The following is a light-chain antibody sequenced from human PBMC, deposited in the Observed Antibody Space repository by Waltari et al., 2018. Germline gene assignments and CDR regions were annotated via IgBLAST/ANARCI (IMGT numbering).Light chain of an antibody. Sequence: EIVMTQSPAILSVSPGESATLSCRASQGVSSHLAWYQQKPGQAPGLLIYGASTRATGVPVRFSGSGSGTEFTLTISSLQSEDFAAYYCQHYFNWPRTFGQGTKVEVK. CDR1: QGVSSH. CDR2: GAS. V-gene: IGKV3-15*01. J-gene: IGKJ1*01. CDR3: QHYFNWPRT.